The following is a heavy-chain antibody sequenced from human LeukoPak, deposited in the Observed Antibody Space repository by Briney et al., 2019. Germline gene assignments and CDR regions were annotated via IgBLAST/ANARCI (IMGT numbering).Heavy chain of an antibody. CDR2: IWYDGSNK. CDR1: GFTFSSYG. V-gene: IGHV3-33*01. CDR3: AREVTSFGELLYGMDV. J-gene: IGHJ6*02. Sequence: GRSLRLSCAASGFTFSSYGMHWVRQAPGKGLEWVAVIWYDGSNKYYADSVKGRFTISRDNSKNTLYLQMNSLRAEDTAVYYCAREVTSFGELLYGMDVWGRGTTVTVSS. D-gene: IGHD3-10*01.